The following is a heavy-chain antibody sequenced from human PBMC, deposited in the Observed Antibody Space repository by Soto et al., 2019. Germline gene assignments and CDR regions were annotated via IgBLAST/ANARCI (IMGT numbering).Heavy chain of an antibody. CDR3: ARGGWPTVSTFYNNYMDV. V-gene: IGHV3-23*01. Sequence: EVQLLESGGGLVQPGGSLRLSCAASGFTFSSYAMTWVRQAPGKGLEWISAISGSGSTTYYADPVKGRFTISRDNSKSTLYLQMNSLRAEDTAAYYCARGGWPTVSTFYNNYMDVWGEGTTVTVSS. CDR2: ISGSGSTT. J-gene: IGHJ6*03. D-gene: IGHD4-17*01. CDR1: GFTFSSYA.